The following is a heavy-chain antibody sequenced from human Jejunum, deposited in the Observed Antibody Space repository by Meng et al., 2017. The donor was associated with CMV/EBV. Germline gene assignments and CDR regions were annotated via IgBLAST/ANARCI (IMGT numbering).Heavy chain of an antibody. CDR3: VKDKTRDGLFNFDF. J-gene: IGHJ4*02. D-gene: IGHD3/OR15-3a*01. CDR2: IYGAGSTK. Sequence: ATGFTFSNYSLSWVRQAPSKGLEWVSIIYGAGSTKYYADSVKGRFTISRDNSKNILYLQMNGLRADDTAVYYCVKDKTRDGLFNFDFWGQGTLVTVSS. CDR1: GFTFSNYS. V-gene: IGHV3-23*03.